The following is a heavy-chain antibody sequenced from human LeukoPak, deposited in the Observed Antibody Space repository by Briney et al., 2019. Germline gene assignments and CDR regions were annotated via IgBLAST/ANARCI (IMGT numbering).Heavy chain of an antibody. Sequence: GESLKISCKGSGYSFTSYWIGWVRQIPGKGLEWMGIIYPGDSDTRYSPSFQGQVTISADKSISTAYLQWSSPKASDTAMYYCFQASSSSFDYWGQGTLVTVSS. CDR1: GYSFTSYW. J-gene: IGHJ4*02. D-gene: IGHD6-6*01. CDR2: IYPGDSDT. CDR3: FQASSSSFDY. V-gene: IGHV5-51*01.